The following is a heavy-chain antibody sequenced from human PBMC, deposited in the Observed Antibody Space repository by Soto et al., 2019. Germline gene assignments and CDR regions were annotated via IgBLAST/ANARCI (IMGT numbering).Heavy chain of an antibody. Sequence: SETLSLTCSVSGGSISSGDYYWNWIRQPPGKGLEWIGHIYYSGSTYYNSSLKSRVTISLDTSKNQFSLKLSSVTAADTAVYYCARDIMGTNYYYYGMDVWGQGTTVTVSS. D-gene: IGHD2-8*01. CDR2: IYYSGST. CDR1: GGSISSGDYY. CDR3: ARDIMGTNYYYYGMDV. J-gene: IGHJ6*02. V-gene: IGHV4-30-4*02.